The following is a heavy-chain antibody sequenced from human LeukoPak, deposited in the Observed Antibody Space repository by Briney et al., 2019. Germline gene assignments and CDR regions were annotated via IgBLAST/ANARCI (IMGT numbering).Heavy chain of an antibody. CDR2: IYYSGST. J-gene: IGHJ4*02. Sequence: SETLSLTCTVSGGSISSSSYYWSWIRQHPGKGLEWIGYIYYSGSTYYNPSLKSRVTISVDTSKNQFSLKLISVTAADTAVYYCARETREYYYGSGSYYQGGFDYWGQGTLVTVSS. CDR1: GGSISSSSYY. V-gene: IGHV4-31*03. D-gene: IGHD3-10*01. CDR3: ARETREYYYGSGSYYQGGFDY.